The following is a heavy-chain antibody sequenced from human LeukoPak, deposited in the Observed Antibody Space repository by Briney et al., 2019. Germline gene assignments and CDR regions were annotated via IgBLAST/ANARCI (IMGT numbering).Heavy chain of an antibody. Sequence: GGSLRLSCAASGFTFSSYSMNWVRQAPGKGLEWVSYIRSSSTTIYYADSVKGRFTISRDNARNSLYLQMNSLRAEDTAVYYCAWAKRNGFDIWGQGTMVTVSS. J-gene: IGHJ3*02. CDR3: AWAKRNGFDI. V-gene: IGHV3-48*01. CDR1: GFTFSSYS. CDR2: IRSSSTTI.